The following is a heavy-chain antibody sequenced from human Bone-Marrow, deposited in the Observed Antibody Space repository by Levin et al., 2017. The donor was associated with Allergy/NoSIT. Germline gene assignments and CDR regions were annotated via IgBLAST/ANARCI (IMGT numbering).Heavy chain of an antibody. Sequence: PGGSLRLSCAGSGFTFSSYSVNWVRQAPGKGLEWVSSISSRSTHIFYADSVRGRFTISRVNARNSLYLQMNSLRAEDTAVYYCARGGMGATADDTFDSWGRGTMVTVSS. CDR2: ISSRSTHI. J-gene: IGHJ3*02. D-gene: IGHD1-26*01. V-gene: IGHV3-21*01. CDR3: ARGGMGATADDTFDS. CDR1: GFTFSSYS.